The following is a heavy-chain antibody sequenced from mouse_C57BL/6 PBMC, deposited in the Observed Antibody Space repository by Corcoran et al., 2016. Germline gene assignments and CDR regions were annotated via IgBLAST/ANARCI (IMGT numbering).Heavy chain of an antibody. D-gene: IGHD1-1*01. CDR2: INPNNGGT. CDR3: ARSLRFLYAMDY. V-gene: IGHV1-26*01. Sequence: EVQLQQSGPELVKPGALVKISCQSSGYMFTDYYMHWVKQSHGKSLEWIGHINPNNGGTNYIQNFKDKATLTVDKSSRTVYMEFRSLTSEDSAVYYCARSLRFLYAMDYWGQGTSVTVSS. CDR1: GYMFTDYY. J-gene: IGHJ4*01.